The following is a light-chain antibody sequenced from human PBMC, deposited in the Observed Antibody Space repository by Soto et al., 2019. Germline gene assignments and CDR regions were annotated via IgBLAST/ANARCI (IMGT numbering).Light chain of an antibody. V-gene: IGKV1-5*03. CDR2: KAS. CDR1: QSISSW. Sequence: DIQMTQSPSTLSASVGDRVTITCRASQSISSWLAWYQQKPGKAPKLLIYKASVFESGVPSRFRGSGSGTEFPLTISSLQPDDFATYYCQQAFTFGPGTKVDIK. CDR3: QQAFT. J-gene: IGKJ3*01.